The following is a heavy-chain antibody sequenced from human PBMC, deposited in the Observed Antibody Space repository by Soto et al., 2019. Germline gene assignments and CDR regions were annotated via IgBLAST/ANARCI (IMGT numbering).Heavy chain of an antibody. CDR3: ARVTRVDVWFGEFEPYRKWFAP. CDR1: GGSISSYY. CDR2: IYYSGST. D-gene: IGHD3-10*01. Sequence: SETMCLPCTVAGGSISSYYGSWIRQTPGKGLEWIGYIYYSGSTNYNPSLKSRVTISVDTSKNQFSLKLSSVTAAVTAVYYCARVTRVDVWFGEFEPYRKWFAPWGQGNLVTVS. J-gene: IGHJ5*02. V-gene: IGHV4-59*01.